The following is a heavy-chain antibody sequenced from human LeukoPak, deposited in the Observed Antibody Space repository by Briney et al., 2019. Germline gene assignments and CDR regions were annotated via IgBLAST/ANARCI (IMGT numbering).Heavy chain of an antibody. J-gene: IGHJ6*03. Sequence: SETLSLTCTVSGGSISSGRNYWTWIRQPAGKGLGWIGRIYIFSGSTNYNPSLKSRVTISVDTSKNQFSLKLSSVTAADTAVYYCARHRRRRNTYYYGSGRNYYYYMDVWGKGTTVTISS. CDR3: ARHRRRRNTYYYGSGRNYYYYMDV. V-gene: IGHV4-61*02. CDR1: GGSISSGRNY. CDR2: IYIFSGST. D-gene: IGHD3-10*01.